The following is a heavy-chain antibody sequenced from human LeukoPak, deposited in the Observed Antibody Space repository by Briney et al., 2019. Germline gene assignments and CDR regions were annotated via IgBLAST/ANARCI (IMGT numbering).Heavy chain of an antibody. D-gene: IGHD5-24*01. CDR3: ARLATILEIHVLSYYFDY. V-gene: IGHV1-69*13. CDR1: GGTFSSYA. Sequence: GASVKVSCKASGGTFSSYAISWVRQAPGQGLEWMGGIIPIFGTANYAQKFQGRVTITADESTSTAYMELSSLRSEDAAVYYCARLATILEIHVLSYYFDYWGQGTLVTVSS. J-gene: IGHJ4*02. CDR2: IIPIFGTA.